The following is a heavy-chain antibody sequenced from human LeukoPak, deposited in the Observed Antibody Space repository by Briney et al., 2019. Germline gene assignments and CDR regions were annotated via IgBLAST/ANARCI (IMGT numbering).Heavy chain of an antibody. J-gene: IGHJ4*02. V-gene: IGHV4-59*01. Sequence: PSETLSLTCTVSGGSISRYYWSWFRQSPGTGLEWIASIYYSGSTNYNPSLKSRVTISVDTSKNQFSLTLRSVTAADTAVYYCARANYFDYWGQGILVTVSS. CDR3: ARANYFDY. CDR1: GGSISRYY. CDR2: IYYSGST.